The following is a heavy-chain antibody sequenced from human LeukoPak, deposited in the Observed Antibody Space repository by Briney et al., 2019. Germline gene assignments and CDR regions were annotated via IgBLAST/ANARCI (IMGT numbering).Heavy chain of an antibody. CDR2: IDWDDDK. J-gene: IGHJ6*03. D-gene: IGHD3-10*01. Sequence: SGPALVKPTQTPTLTCTFSGFSLSTSGMCVSWIRQPPGKALEWLARIDWDDDKYYSTSLKTRLTISKDTSKNQVVLTMTNMDPVDTATYYCARSLRGVTYPPYYYYYMDVWGKGTTVTVSS. CDR1: GFSLSTSGMC. CDR3: ARSLRGVTYPPYYYYYMDV. V-gene: IGHV2-70*11.